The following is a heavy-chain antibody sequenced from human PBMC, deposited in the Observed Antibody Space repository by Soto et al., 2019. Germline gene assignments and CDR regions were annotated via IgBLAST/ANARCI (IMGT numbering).Heavy chain of an antibody. CDR1: GGSISRYY. J-gene: IGHJ4*02. CDR2: IYNSGST. V-gene: IGHV4-59*08. D-gene: IGHD3-10*01. CDR3: ASMGYHYGSGSYPLDY. Sequence: TASETLSLTCTVSGGSISRYYWTWIRQPPGKGLEWIGFIYNSGSTHYNPSLRSRVTISVDTSKNQFSLKLRSVTAADTAVYYCASMGYHYGSGSYPLDYWGQGTLVTVSS.